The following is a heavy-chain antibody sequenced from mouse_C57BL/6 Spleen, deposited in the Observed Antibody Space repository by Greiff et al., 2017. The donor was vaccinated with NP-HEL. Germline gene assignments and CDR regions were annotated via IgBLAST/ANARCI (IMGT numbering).Heavy chain of an antibody. V-gene: IGHV1-54*01. Sequence: QVQLQQSGAELVRPGTSVKVSCKASGYAFTYYLIEWVKQRPGQGLEWIGVINPGSGGTNYNEKFKGKATLTADKSSSTAYMQLSSLTSEDSAVYFCARSLTGSFAYWGQGTLVTVSA. CDR1: GYAFTYYL. D-gene: IGHD4-1*01. CDR2: INPGSGGT. J-gene: IGHJ3*01. CDR3: ARSLTGSFAY.